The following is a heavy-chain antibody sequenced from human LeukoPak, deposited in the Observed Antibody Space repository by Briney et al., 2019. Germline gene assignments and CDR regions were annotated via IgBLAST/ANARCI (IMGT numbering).Heavy chain of an antibody. Sequence: GGSLRLSCAGSGFTFSSFAMTWVRQAPGKGLEWVSSISGSGSSTYHADSVKGRFTISRDSSKNTLYLQMNSLRAEDTAVYYCARAVAARFNYWGQGTLVTVSS. CDR2: ISGSGSST. V-gene: IGHV3-23*01. CDR3: ARAVAARFNY. D-gene: IGHD6-6*01. J-gene: IGHJ4*02. CDR1: GFTFSSFA.